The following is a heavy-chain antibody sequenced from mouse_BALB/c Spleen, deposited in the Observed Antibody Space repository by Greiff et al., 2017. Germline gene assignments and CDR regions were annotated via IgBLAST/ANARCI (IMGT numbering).Heavy chain of an antibody. CDR2: IDPANGNT. Sequence: VQLKESGAELVEPGASVKLSCTASGFNIKDTYMHWVKQRPEQGLEWIGRIDPANGNTKYDPKFQGKATITADTSSNTAYLQLSSLTSEDTAVYYCAREGIPAWFAYWGQGTLVTVSA. CDR1: GFNIKDTY. CDR3: AREGIPAWFAY. V-gene: IGHV14-3*02. J-gene: IGHJ3*01.